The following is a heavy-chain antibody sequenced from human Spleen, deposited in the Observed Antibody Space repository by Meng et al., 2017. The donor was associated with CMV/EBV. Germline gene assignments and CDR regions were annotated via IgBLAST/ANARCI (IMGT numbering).Heavy chain of an antibody. CDR1: SFGSGRYS. D-gene: IGHD3-3*01. Sequence: SFGSGRYSWSWIRQHPEKGLEWIAYVYHSESSDNNSSLKSRVSISMDKSRSLISLKLTSVTGADTAVYFCARMSRSSSYWGGDYFDYWGQGTLVTVSS. CDR3: ARMSRSSSYWGGDYFDY. CDR2: VYHSESS. V-gene: IGHV4-31*02. J-gene: IGHJ4*02.